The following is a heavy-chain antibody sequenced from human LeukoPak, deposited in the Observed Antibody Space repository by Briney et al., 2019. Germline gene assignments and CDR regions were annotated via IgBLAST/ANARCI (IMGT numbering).Heavy chain of an antibody. CDR1: GYAFTSYG. V-gene: IGHV1-18*01. Sequence: GASVKVSCKASGYAFTSYGISWVRQAPGQGLEWMGWISAYSGNTNYAQKLQGRVTMTTDTSTSTAYMEMRSLRSDDTAVYYCARARRGSAPYYYSYMDVWGKGTTVTVSS. CDR2: ISAYSGNT. D-gene: IGHD1-14*01. CDR3: ARARRGSAPYYYSYMDV. J-gene: IGHJ6*03.